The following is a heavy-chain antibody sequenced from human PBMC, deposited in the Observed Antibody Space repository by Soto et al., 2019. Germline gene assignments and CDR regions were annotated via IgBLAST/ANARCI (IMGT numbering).Heavy chain of an antibody. CDR2: VSGSGGCT. CDR1: GFTFSNQA. V-gene: IGHV3-23*01. D-gene: IGHD3-22*01. Sequence: EVQLLESGGGLVQPGGSLRLSCAASGFTFSNQAMNWVRQAPGKGLEWVSSVSGSGGCTYYADSVKGRFTISRDNSKNTLYLQMNSLRAEDTAIYYCAKVGEEDYYDSSGYFDYWGQGTLVTVSS. CDR3: AKVGEEDYYDSSGYFDY. J-gene: IGHJ4*02.